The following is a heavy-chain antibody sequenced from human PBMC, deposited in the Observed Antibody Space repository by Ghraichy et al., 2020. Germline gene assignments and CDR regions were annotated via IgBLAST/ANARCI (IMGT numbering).Heavy chain of an antibody. CDR2: ISYGANA. CDR3: ATAQWLVYYFDY. V-gene: IGHV4-39*02. D-gene: IGHD6-19*01. J-gene: IGHJ4*02. Sequence: SETLSLTCIVSGASISSRSYYWGFIRQSPGKGLEWIGSISYGANAYYNPSVKSRVTICLDTCKNHFSLNLNSVTADDTAVYSCATAQWLVYYFDYWGQGSLVSVSS. CDR1: GASISSRSYY.